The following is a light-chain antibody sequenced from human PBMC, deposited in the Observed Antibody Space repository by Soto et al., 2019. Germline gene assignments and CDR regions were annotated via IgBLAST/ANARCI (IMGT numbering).Light chain of an antibody. CDR1: SSDVGGYNY. V-gene: IGLV2-14*01. CDR2: AVT. J-gene: IGLJ1*01. CDR3: CSSGGSPTYV. Sequence: QSVLTQPASVSGSPGQSITISCTGTSSDVGGYNYVSWYQQHPGKAPKLMIYAVTDRPSGVSSRFSGSKSGNTASLTISGLQAEDEADYYCCSSGGSPTYVFGTGTKVTVL.